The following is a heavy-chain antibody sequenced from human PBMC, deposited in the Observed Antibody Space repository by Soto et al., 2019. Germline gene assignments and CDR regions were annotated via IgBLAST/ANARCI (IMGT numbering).Heavy chain of an antibody. V-gene: IGHV3-7*03. Sequence: PRLSCTASGFTFRSFRMSWVRQAPGKGLEWVAKIKRDGSEIDYVDSVKGRFTISRDNAKNALYLQMNSLRAEDTAVYYCTSIDYYYDMDVWGQGTTVTVSS. J-gene: IGHJ6*02. CDR2: IKRDGSEI. CDR3: TSIDYYYDMDV. CDR1: GFTFRSFR. D-gene: IGHD3-16*02.